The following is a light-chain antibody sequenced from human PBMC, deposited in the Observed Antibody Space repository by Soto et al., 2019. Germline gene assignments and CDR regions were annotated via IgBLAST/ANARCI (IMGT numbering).Light chain of an antibody. CDR3: QQYDILPIT. CDR1: QDINIY. J-gene: IGKJ5*01. CDR2: DAS. Sequence: DIQMTQSPSSLFASVGDRVTITCQATQDINIYLNWYQQKPGKAPNLLIYDASNLEIGVPSRFSGSGSGTHFTFTISSPQTEDIGTYYCQQYDILPITFGRGTRLEI. V-gene: IGKV1-33*01.